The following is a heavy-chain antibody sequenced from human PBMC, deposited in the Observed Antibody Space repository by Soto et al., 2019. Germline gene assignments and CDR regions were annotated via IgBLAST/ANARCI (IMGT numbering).Heavy chain of an antibody. CDR3: ARHLHPTTGYCPSTSCYHFDY. CDR2: IDYRGST. V-gene: IGHV4-39*01. CDR1: GDSISSSRYC. Sequence: TLSLTCTVSGDSISSSRYCWGWVLHPPGKGLEWIGSIDYRGSTYYSPSLKSRVTISVETSKNQFSLKLSSVTAADTAVYYCARHLHPTTGYCPSTSCYHFDYWGQGTRGTVPS. D-gene: IGHD2-2*01. J-gene: IGHJ4*02.